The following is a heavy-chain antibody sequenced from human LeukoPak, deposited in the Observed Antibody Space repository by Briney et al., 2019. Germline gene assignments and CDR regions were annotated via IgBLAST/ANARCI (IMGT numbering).Heavy chain of an antibody. CDR2: IYDSGST. V-gene: IGHV4-59*01. CDR1: GGSISSYY. D-gene: IGHD2-15*01. J-gene: IGHJ4*02. CDR3: ARDLFLYCSGGSCYSDY. Sequence: PSETLSLTCTVSGGSISSYYWSWIRQPPGKGLEWIGFIYDSGSTNYNPSLKSRVTISVDTSKNQFSLKLRSVTAADTAVYYCARDLFLYCSGGSCYSDYWGQGTLVTVSS.